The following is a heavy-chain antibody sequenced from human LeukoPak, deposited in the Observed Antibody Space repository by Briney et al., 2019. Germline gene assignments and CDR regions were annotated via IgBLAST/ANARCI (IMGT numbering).Heavy chain of an antibody. CDR2: ISCSGSTI. J-gene: IGHJ4*02. CDR3: AKDGLYFDY. Sequence: GGSLRLSCAASGFTFSSYEMNWVRQAPGKGLEWVSYISCSGSTIYYADSVKGRFTISRDNAKNSLYRQMNSLRDEDTAVYYCAKDGLYFDYWGQGTLVTVSS. CDR1: GFTFSSYE. V-gene: IGHV3-48*03.